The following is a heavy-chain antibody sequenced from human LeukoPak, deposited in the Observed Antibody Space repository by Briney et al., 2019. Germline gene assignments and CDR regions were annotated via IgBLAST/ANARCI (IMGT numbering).Heavy chain of an antibody. V-gene: IGHV1-46*01. CDR2: INPSGGTT. Sequence: ASVKVSGTAYGYIFTSYYMHWVRQAPGQGLEGMGIINPSGGTTNYAQKFQGRVTMTRDTSMRTVYMELSSLRSEDTAVYYCARVFGDILIGWIDYWGQGTLVTVSS. D-gene: IGHD3-9*01. CDR1: GYIFTSYY. CDR3: ARVFGDILIGWIDY. J-gene: IGHJ4*02.